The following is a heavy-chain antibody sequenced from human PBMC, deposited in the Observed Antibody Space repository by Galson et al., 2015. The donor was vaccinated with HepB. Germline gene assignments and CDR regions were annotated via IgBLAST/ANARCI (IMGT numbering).Heavy chain of an antibody. CDR3: ARGGQSDY. V-gene: IGHV3-21*01. J-gene: IGHJ4*02. CDR1: GFTFSNYN. D-gene: IGHD3/OR15-3a*01. Sequence: SLRLSCAASGFTFSNYNMNWVRQAPGKGLEWVSSISTSSSYIYYADSVKGRFTISRDNAKNSLYLQMNSLRAGDTAVYYCARGGQSDYSGQATLVTVSS. CDR2: ISTSSSYI.